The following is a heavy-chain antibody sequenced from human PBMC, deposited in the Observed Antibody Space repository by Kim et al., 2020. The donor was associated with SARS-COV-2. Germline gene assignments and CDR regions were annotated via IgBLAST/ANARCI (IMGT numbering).Heavy chain of an antibody. Sequence: GGSLRLSCAASGFSLRSTGMHWVRQAPGKGLEWVAVIWADGIHRYYLDSVKGRFTFSRDDSKNTLYLQMDSLGAEDTAVYFCARERAPFDAFDLWGQGTMVTVSS. CDR2: IWADGIHR. CDR1: GFSLRSTG. CDR3: ARERAPFDAFDL. J-gene: IGHJ3*01. V-gene: IGHV3-33*01.